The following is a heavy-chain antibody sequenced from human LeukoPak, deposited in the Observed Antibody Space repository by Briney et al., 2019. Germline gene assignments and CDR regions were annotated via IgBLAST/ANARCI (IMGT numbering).Heavy chain of an antibody. CDR2: ISSSSSYI. CDR3: ASCSSTSCYFSNFDY. Sequence: GGSLRLSCAASGFTFSSYSMNWVRQAPGKGLEWVSSISSSSSYIYYADPVKGRFTISRDNAKNSLYLQMNSLRAEDTAVYYCASCSSTSCYFSNFDYWGQGTLVTVSS. D-gene: IGHD2-2*01. J-gene: IGHJ4*02. V-gene: IGHV3-21*01. CDR1: GFTFSSYS.